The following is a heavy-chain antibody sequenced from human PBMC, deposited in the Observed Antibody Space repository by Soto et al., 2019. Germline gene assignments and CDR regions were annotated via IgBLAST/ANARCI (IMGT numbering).Heavy chain of an antibody. Sequence: GGSLRLSCAASGFPFSSYAMSWVRQAPGKGLEWVSAISGSGGSTYYADSVKGRFTISRDNSKNTLYLQMNSLRAEDTAVYYCAKGTTYYYDSSGYYYDYWGQGTLVTVSS. CDR1: GFPFSSYA. D-gene: IGHD3-22*01. J-gene: IGHJ4*02. V-gene: IGHV3-23*01. CDR3: AKGTTYYYDSSGYYYDY. CDR2: ISGSGGST.